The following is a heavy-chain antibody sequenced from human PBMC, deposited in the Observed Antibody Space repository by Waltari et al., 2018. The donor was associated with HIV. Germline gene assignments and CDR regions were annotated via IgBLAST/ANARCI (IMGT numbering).Heavy chain of an antibody. J-gene: IGHJ4*02. V-gene: IGHV4-4*02. D-gene: IGHD6-6*01. CDR2: IYHTGTT. CDR1: GGSISSGNW. Sequence: QVQLQESGPGLVKPSGTLSLTCDVSGGSISSGNWWSWVRQPPGKGLEWNGEIYHTGTTTYNPSLKSRVTISVDTSKNQYSLNMKSVTAADTAVYYWARKGPSSSTDYWGQGTLVTVSS. CDR3: ARKGPSSSTDY.